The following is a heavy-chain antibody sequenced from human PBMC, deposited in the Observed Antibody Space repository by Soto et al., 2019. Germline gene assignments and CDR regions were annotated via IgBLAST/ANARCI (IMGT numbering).Heavy chain of an antibody. J-gene: IGHJ2*01. V-gene: IGHV1-46*01. CDR1: GYTFTSYY. D-gene: IGHD2-8*01. Sequence: GASVKVSCKASGYTFTSYYMHWVRHAPGQRLEWMGIINPSGGSTSYAQKFQGRVTMTRDTSTSTVYMELSSLRSEDTAVYYCARDIRWAVLMVYPTRQNWYFDLWGRGTLVTVSS. CDR3: ARDIRWAVLMVYPTRQNWYFDL. CDR2: INPSGGST.